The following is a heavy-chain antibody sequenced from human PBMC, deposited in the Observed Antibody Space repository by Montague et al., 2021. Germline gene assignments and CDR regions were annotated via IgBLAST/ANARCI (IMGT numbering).Heavy chain of an antibody. V-gene: IGHV3-74*01. CDR3: ARNLASAAPGAFDI. CDR1: GFSFSSYW. J-gene: IGHJ3*02. CDR2: ITLDGSST. D-gene: IGHD6-13*01. Sequence: SLRLSCAASGFSFSSYWMHWVRQAPGKGLLWVSRITLDGSSTTFADSVKGRFTTSRDNAKATLYLQMNSLRVEDTAVYYCARNLASAAPGAFDIWGHGTMVTVSS.